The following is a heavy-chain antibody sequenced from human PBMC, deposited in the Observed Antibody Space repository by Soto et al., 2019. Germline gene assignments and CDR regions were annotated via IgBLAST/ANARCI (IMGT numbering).Heavy chain of an antibody. Sequence: QVQLVQSGAEVKKPGASVKVSCKASGYTFTGYYMHWVRQAPGQGLEWMGWINPNSGGTNYAQKFQGRVTMTRDTSISTAYMELSRLRSDDTAVYYCARALWYYYDSSGYSPWGQGTLVTVSS. CDR2: INPNSGGT. CDR1: GYTFTGYY. CDR3: ARALWYYYDSSGYSP. V-gene: IGHV1-2*02. D-gene: IGHD3-22*01. J-gene: IGHJ5*02.